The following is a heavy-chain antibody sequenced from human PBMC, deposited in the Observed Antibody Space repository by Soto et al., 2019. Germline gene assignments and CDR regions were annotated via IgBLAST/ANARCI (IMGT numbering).Heavy chain of an antibody. CDR3: ARVRGCSSTSCYGGGDEYFQH. Sequence: GGSLRLSCAASGFTFSSYGMHWVRQAPGKGLEWVAVIWYDGSNKYYADSVKGRFTISRDNSKNTLYLQMNSLRAEDTAVYYCARVRGCSSTSCYGGGDEYFQHWGQGTLVTVSS. V-gene: IGHV3-33*01. J-gene: IGHJ1*01. D-gene: IGHD2-2*01. CDR1: GFTFSSYG. CDR2: IWYDGSNK.